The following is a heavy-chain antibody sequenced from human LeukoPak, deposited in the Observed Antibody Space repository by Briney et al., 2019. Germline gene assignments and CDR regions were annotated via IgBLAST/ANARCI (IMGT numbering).Heavy chain of an antibody. J-gene: IGHJ6*02. Sequence: ASVTVSCTASGYTFTGYYMHWVRQAPGQGLEWMGRINPNSGGTNYAQKFQGRVTMTRDTSICTAYMELSRLRSDDTAVYYCARNPFEGYDFWSGYGYYGMDVWGQGTTVTVSS. CDR3: ARNPFEGYDFWSGYGYYGMDV. V-gene: IGHV1-2*06. CDR1: GYTFTGYY. D-gene: IGHD3-3*01. CDR2: INPNSGGT.